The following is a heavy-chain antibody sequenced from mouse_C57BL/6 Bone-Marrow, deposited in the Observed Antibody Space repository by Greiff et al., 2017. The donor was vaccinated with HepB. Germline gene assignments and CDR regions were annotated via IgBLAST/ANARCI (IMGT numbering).Heavy chain of an antibody. CDR1: GYTFTSYG. J-gene: IGHJ3*01. V-gene: IGHV1-81*01. D-gene: IGHD1-1*01. Sequence: QVQLKQSGAELARPGASVKLSCKASGYTFTSYGISWVKQRTGQGLEWIGEIYPRSGNTYYNEKFKGKATLTADKSSSTAYMELRSLTSEDSAVYFCAGGDYYGSFAYWGQGTLVTVSA. CDR2: IYPRSGNT. CDR3: AGGDYYGSFAY.